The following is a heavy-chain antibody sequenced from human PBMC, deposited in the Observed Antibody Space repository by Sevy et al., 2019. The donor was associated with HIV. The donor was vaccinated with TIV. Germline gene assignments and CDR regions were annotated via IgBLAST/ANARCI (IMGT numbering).Heavy chain of an antibody. CDR3: TRGVAGTTFY. V-gene: IGHV3-49*04. Sequence: GGSLRLSCRTSGFNFGDYAMSWVRQAPGKGPEWVGFIKNKGFGGTIEYAAFVKGRIILSRDDSQGIAYLQMNSLKTEDTAMYYCTRGVAGTTFYWGQGTLVTVSS. CDR2: IKNKGFGGTI. CDR1: GFNFGDYA. J-gene: IGHJ4*02. D-gene: IGHD1-7*01.